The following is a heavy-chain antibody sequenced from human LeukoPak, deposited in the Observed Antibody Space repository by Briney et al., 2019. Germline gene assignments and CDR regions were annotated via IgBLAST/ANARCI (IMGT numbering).Heavy chain of an antibody. J-gene: IGHJ3*02. CDR2: IKGDGSEK. CDR3: AKEKYGTDVGEDAFDI. Sequence: PGGSLRLSCAASGFSFSSHWMNWVRQAPGKGLQWVATIKGDGSEKFYVDSVKGRFTISRDNAKNSLYLQMNSLRAEDTAVYYCAKEKYGTDVGEDAFDIWGQGTMVTVSS. CDR1: GFSFSSHW. D-gene: IGHD4-17*01. V-gene: IGHV3-7*03.